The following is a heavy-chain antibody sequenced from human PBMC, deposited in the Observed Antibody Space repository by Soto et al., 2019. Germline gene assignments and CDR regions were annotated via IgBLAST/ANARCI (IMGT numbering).Heavy chain of an antibody. CDR2: INPLDGST. V-gene: IGHV1-46*01. D-gene: IGHD3-3*01. CDR1: GYTLTSQD. CDR3: ARGQGFWSGYHYYHGLDV. Sequence: GASVKVSCKASGYTLTSQDVHWVRQAPGQGLEWMGIINPLDGSTSYAQKFQGRVTMTRDTPTGTVYMELSSLRSEDTAVYYCARGQGFWSGYHYYHGLDVWGPGTTVTAP. J-gene: IGHJ6*02.